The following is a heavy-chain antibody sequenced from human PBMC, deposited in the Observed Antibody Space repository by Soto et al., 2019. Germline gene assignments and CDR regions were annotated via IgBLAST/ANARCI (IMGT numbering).Heavy chain of an antibody. D-gene: IGHD2-2*01. J-gene: IGHJ6*02. CDR2: IYYSGST. CDR1: GGSISSGGYY. CDR3: ARDLRLGYCSSTSCLYYYYGIGV. Sequence: PSETLSLTCTVSGGSISSGGYYWSWIRQHPGKGLEWNGYIYYSGSTYYTPSLKSRVTISVDTSKNQFSLKLSSVTAADTAVYYCARDLRLGYCSSTSCLYYYYGIGVWGQGTTVRSP. V-gene: IGHV4-31*03.